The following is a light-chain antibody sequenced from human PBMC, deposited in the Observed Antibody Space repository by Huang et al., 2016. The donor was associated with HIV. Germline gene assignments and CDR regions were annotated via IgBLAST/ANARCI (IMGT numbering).Light chain of an antibody. CDR3: QQYGRSLT. V-gene: IGKV3-20*01. CDR1: QSVSSSY. J-gene: IGKJ4*01. CDR2: GAC. Sequence: EIVLTQSPGTLSLSPGERATLSCRASQSVSSSYLAWYQQKPGQAPRRLIYGACSRATGIPDRFSGSGSGTDFTLTISRLEPEDFAVYYCQQYGRSLTFGGGTKVEIK.